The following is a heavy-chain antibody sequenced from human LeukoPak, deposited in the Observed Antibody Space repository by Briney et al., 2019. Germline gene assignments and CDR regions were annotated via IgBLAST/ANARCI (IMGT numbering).Heavy chain of an antibody. CDR3: AKGKSIAVAGPGDY. D-gene: IGHD6-19*01. J-gene: IGHJ4*02. Sequence: PGGSLRLSCAASGVTFTNYAMTWVRQAPGKGLECVSSITGSGVTTYYADSVKGRFTISRDNSKNTLYLQMNSLRAEDTAVYYCAKGKSIAVAGPGDYWGQGTLVTVSS. V-gene: IGHV3-23*01. CDR2: ITGSGVTT. CDR1: GVTFTNYA.